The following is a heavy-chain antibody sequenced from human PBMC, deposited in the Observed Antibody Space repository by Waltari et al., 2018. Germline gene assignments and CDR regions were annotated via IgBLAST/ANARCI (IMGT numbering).Heavy chain of an antibody. V-gene: IGHV1-2*06. D-gene: IGHD6-13*01. CDR2: INPNSGGT. CDR3: ARVRGRYSSSWYYFDY. Sequence: QVQLVQSGAEVKKPGASVKVSCTASGYTFTGYYMHWVRQAPGQGLEWMGRINPNSGGTNYAQKFQGRVTMTRDTSISTAYMELSRLRSDDTAVYYCARVRGRYSSSWYYFDYWGQGTLVTVSS. J-gene: IGHJ4*02. CDR1: GYTFTGYY.